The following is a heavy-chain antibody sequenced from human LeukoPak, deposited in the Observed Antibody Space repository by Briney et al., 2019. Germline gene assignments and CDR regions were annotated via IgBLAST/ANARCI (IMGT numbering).Heavy chain of an antibody. CDR1: GGSISSGGYS. CDR2: IYHSGST. J-gene: IGHJ4*02. CDR3: ARGGLRGAWSRGYSYAFDY. V-gene: IGHV4-30-2*01. Sequence: SETLSLTCAVSGGSISSGGYSWSWIRQPPGKGLEWIGYIYHSGSTNYNPSLKSRVTISVDTSKNQFSLKLSSVTAADTAVYYCARGGLRGAWSRGYSYAFDYWGQGTLVTVSS. D-gene: IGHD5-18*01.